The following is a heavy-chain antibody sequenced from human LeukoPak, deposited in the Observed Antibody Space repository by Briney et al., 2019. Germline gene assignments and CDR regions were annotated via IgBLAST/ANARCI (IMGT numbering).Heavy chain of an antibody. J-gene: IGHJ4*02. Sequence: GGSLRLSCAASGFTFSSYWMSWVRQAPGKGLEWVANIKQDGSEKYYVDSVKGRFTISRDNAKNSLYLQINSLRAEDTAVYYCARCIGLRYDYVWRSYRYDYFDYWGQGTLVTVSS. CDR3: ARCIGLRYDYVWRSYRYDYFDY. D-gene: IGHD3-16*02. V-gene: IGHV3-7*01. CDR2: IKQDGSEK. CDR1: GFTFSSYW.